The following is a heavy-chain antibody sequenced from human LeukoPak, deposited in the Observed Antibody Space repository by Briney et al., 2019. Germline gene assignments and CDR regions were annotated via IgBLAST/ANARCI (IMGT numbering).Heavy chain of an antibody. Sequence: AGGSLRLSCAASGFTFSSYAMSWFRQAPGKGLKWVSAISGSGGSTYYADSVKGRFTISRDNSKNTLSLQMNSLRAEDTAVYYCAKGMDYAYAFDIWGQGTMVTVSS. CDR3: AKGMDYAYAFDI. CDR2: ISGSGGST. J-gene: IGHJ3*02. CDR1: GFTFSSYA. D-gene: IGHD4-17*01. V-gene: IGHV3-23*01.